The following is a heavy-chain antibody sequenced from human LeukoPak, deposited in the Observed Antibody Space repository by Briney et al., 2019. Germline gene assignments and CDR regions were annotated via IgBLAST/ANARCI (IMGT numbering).Heavy chain of an antibody. J-gene: IGHJ6*03. V-gene: IGHV1-69*05. CDR3: ARAVGYYDGSGYDYYYYYMDV. CDR1: GGTFSSYA. D-gene: IGHD3-22*01. Sequence: ASVKVSCKASGGTFSSYAISWVRQAPGQGLEWMGGIIPIFGTANYAQKFQGRVTITTDESTSTAYMELSSLRSEDTAVYYCARAVGYYDGSGYDYYYYYMDVWGKGTTVTVSS. CDR2: IIPIFGTA.